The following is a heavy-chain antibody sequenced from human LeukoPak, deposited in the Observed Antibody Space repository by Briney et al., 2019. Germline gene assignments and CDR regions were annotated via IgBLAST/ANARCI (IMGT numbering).Heavy chain of an antibody. D-gene: IGHD1-1*01. CDR3: VRDGQELAFDK. V-gene: IGHV3-74*01. J-gene: IGHJ4*02. CDR2: VGTDWAYT. CDR1: GFTFSNYW. Sequence: SGGSLRLSCAASGFTFSNYWMHWVGQTAQKGLVWVSRVGTDWAYTSFPDSVKGRFTMSRDNAKNTLYLQMNSLRVEDTAVYYCVRDGQELAFDKWRQGTLVTVSS.